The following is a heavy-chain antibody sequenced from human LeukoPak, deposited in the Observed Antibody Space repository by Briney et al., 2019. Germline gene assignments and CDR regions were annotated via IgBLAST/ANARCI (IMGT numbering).Heavy chain of an antibody. J-gene: IGHJ5*02. D-gene: IGHD6-19*01. CDR1: GFTFSSYA. Sequence: SGGSLRLSCAASGFTFSSYAMHWVRQAPGKGLEWVAVISYDGSNKYYADSVKGRFTISRDNSKNTLYLQMNSLRAEDTAVYYCARDRSSGWSFNWFDPWGQGTLVTVSS. V-gene: IGHV3-30-3*01. CDR2: ISYDGSNK. CDR3: ARDRSSGWSFNWFDP.